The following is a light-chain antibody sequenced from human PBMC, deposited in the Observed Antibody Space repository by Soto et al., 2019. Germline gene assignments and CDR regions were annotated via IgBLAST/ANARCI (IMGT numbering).Light chain of an antibody. CDR1: SSNIGTGYD. CDR2: GNN. V-gene: IGLV1-40*01. Sequence: QLVLTQPPSVSGAPGQRVTISCTGSSSNIGTGYDVNWYQQLPGTAPKLLIYGNNNRPSGVPDRFSGSRSGTSASLAITGLRAEDEADYYCQSYDISLSGVVFGGGTQLTVL. CDR3: QSYDISLSGVV. J-gene: IGLJ2*01.